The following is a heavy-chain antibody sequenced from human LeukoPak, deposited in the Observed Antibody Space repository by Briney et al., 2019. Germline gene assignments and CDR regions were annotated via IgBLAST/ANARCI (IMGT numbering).Heavy chain of an antibody. CDR2: IYYTGTT. CDR3: ARAPDGDFFGPILD. J-gene: IGHJ4*02. V-gene: IGHV4-59*01. Sequence: PSETLSLTCIVSACSISRYDWRWIRQPPGKGLEWIGYIYYTGTTNYNPSLRSRVTISVDTSKNQFSLKLSSVTAADTAVYYCARAPDGDFFGPILDWGQGTLVTVS. CDR1: ACSISRYD. D-gene: IGHD4-17*01.